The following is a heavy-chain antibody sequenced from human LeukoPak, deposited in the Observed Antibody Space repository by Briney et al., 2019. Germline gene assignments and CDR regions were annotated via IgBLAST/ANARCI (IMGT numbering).Heavy chain of an antibody. V-gene: IGHV4-59*01. CDR2: IYYSGST. D-gene: IGHD3-10*01. CDR1: GGSISSYY. Sequence: SETLSLTCTVSGGSISSYYWSWIRQPPGKGLEWIGYIYYSGSTNYNPSLKSRVTISVDTSKNQFSLKLSSVTAADTAVYYCARGREYYYGSGSYYPGWIDYWGQGTLVTVSS. CDR3: ARGREYYYGSGSYYPGWIDY. J-gene: IGHJ4*02.